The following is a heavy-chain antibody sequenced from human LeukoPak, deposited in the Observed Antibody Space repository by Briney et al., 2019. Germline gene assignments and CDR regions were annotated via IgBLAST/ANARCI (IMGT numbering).Heavy chain of an antibody. Sequence: GGSLRLSCAASGFTFSSYGMHWVRQAPGKGLEWVAVISYDGSNKYYADSVKGRFTISRDNSKNTPYLQMNSLRAEDTAVYYCARDRSGGVGQWLVYYYYGMDVWGQGTTVTVSS. CDR3: ARDRSGGVGQWLVYYYYGMDV. J-gene: IGHJ6*02. D-gene: IGHD6-19*01. CDR1: GFTFSSYG. CDR2: ISYDGSNK. V-gene: IGHV3-30*03.